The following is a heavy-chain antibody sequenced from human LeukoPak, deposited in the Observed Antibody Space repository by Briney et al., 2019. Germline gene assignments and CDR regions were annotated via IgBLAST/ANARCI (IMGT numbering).Heavy chain of an antibody. D-gene: IGHD3-10*01. J-gene: IGHJ4*02. V-gene: IGHV4-39*01. CDR3: ARHPLWFGELFHLDY. CDR1: GFTFSSYSMN. CDR2: IYYSGST. Sequence: GSLRLSCAASGFTFSSYSMNWVRQPPGKGLEWIGSIYYSGSTYYNPSLKSRVTISVDTSKNQFSLKLSSVTAADTAVYYCARHPLWFGELFHLDYWGQGTLVTVSS.